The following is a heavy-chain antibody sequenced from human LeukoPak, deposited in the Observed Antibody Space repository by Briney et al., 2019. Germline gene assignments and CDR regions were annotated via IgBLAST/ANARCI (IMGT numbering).Heavy chain of an antibody. V-gene: IGHV4-59*12. Sequence: SETLSLICSVSGDSLSSNYWSWIRQPPGKRLEWIGYIHGSGFTHYDPSLRSRVTISEDTSKNQFYLDLTSLTAADTALYYCARNVGWYTYDTWGQGSLVTVAS. J-gene: IGHJ5*02. D-gene: IGHD6-19*01. CDR1: GDSLSSNY. CDR2: IHGSGFT. CDR3: ARNVGWYTYDT.